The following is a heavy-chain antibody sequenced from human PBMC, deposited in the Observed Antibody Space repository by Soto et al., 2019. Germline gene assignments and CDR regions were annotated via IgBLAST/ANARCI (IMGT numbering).Heavy chain of an antibody. Sequence: ASVKVSCKASGYTFTSYDINWVRQATGQGLEWMGWMNPNSGNTGYAQKFQGRVTMTRNTSISTAYMELSSLRSEDTAVYYCARSRPKGAQYYYDSSGYYNWFDPWGQGTLVTVSS. CDR2: MNPNSGNT. V-gene: IGHV1-8*01. CDR1: GYTFTSYD. J-gene: IGHJ5*02. CDR3: ARSRPKGAQYYYDSSGYYNWFDP. D-gene: IGHD3-22*01.